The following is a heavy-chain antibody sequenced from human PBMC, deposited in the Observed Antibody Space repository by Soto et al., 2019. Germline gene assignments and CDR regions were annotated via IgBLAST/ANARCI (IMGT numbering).Heavy chain of an antibody. CDR3: ARGGLAGYCSGGSCYSYYYYYYMDV. Sequence: ASVKVSCKASGYTFTSYDINWVRQATGQGLEWMGWMNPNSGNTGYAQKFQGRVTMTRNTSISTAYMELSSLRSEDTAVYYCARGGLAGYCSGGSCYSYYYYYYMDVWGKGTTVTVSS. J-gene: IGHJ6*03. CDR2: MNPNSGNT. CDR1: GYTFTSYD. D-gene: IGHD2-15*01. V-gene: IGHV1-8*01.